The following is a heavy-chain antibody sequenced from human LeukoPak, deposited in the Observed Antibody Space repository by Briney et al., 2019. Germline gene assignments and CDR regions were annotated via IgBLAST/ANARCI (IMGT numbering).Heavy chain of an antibody. Sequence: ASVKVSCKASGYTFTSYDINWVRQATGQGLEWMGWMNPNSGSTGYAQKFQGRVTMARNTSISTAYMELSSLRSEDTAVYYCAREDRGVLIVDYWGQGTLVTVSS. J-gene: IGHJ4*02. CDR3: AREDRGVLIVDY. V-gene: IGHV1-8*01. D-gene: IGHD3-10*01. CDR2: MNPNSGST. CDR1: GYTFTSYD.